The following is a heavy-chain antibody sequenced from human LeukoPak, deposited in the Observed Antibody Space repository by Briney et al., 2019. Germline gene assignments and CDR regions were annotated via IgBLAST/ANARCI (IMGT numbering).Heavy chain of an antibody. J-gene: IGHJ4*01. CDR2: IIGSAANT. CDR1: GLTVSSYA. V-gene: IGHV3-23*01. D-gene: IGHD3-10*01. Sequence: GGSLRLSCGASGLTVSSYAMSWVRQAPGKGLEWVSTIIGSAANTYYADSVKGRFTISRDDSKNTVYLQMKSLRAEDTAVYSCAKYTSGTSYRGLDQWGHGTLVTVS. CDR3: AKYTSGTSYRGLDQ.